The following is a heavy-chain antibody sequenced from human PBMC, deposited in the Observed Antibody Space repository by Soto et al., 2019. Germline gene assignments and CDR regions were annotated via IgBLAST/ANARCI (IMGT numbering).Heavy chain of an antibody. CDR3: ARVGIAARDVDY. Sequence: XSVKVSCQASGYTFTGYYMHWVRQAPGQGLEWMGWINPNSGGTNYAQKFQGRVTMTRDTSISTAYMELSRLRSDDTAVYYCARVGIAARDVDYWGQGTLVTVSS. CDR2: INPNSGGT. V-gene: IGHV1-2*02. D-gene: IGHD6-6*01. CDR1: GYTFTGYY. J-gene: IGHJ4*02.